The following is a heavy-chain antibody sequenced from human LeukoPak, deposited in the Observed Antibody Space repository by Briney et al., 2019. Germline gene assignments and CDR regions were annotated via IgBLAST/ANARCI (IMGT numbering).Heavy chain of an antibody. CDR1: GYTFTGYY. CDR2: INPNSGGT. CDR3: ARVGGIAAAGQDY. Sequence: ASVKVSCKASGYTFTGYYMHWVRQAPGQGLEWMGWINPNSGGTNYAQKFQGRVTMTRDTSISTAYMELSRLRSDDTAVYYCARVGGIAAAGQDYWGQGTLVTVSS. V-gene: IGHV1-2*02. J-gene: IGHJ4*02. D-gene: IGHD6-13*01.